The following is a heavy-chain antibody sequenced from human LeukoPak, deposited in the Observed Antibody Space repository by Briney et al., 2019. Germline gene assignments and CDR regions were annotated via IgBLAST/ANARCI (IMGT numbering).Heavy chain of an antibody. Sequence: GGSLRLSCAASGFTFNTYTMTWVRQVPGRGPEWVANVNRDGSETYYLDSVKGRFTISKDNAKNSLYLQMNSLRAEDTALYHCARNNGMDVWGQGTTVIVSS. CDR2: VNRDGSET. J-gene: IGHJ6*02. CDR1: GFTFNTYT. V-gene: IGHV3-7*03. CDR3: ARNNGMDV.